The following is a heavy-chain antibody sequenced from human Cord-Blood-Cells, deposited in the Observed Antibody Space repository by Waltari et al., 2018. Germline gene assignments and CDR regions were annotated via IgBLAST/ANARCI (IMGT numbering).Heavy chain of an antibody. D-gene: IGHD3-10*02. CDR2: IIPIFGTA. V-gene: IGHV1-69*01. Sequence: QVQLVQSGAEVKKPGSSVKGSCKASGGTFSSYALSCVRQAPGQGLEWMGGIIPIFGTANYAQKFQGRVTITADESTSTAYMELSSLRSEDTAVYYCARDNIFGAESNWYFDLWGRGTLVTVSS. CDR3: ARDNIFGAESNWYFDL. CDR1: GGTFSSYA. J-gene: IGHJ2*01.